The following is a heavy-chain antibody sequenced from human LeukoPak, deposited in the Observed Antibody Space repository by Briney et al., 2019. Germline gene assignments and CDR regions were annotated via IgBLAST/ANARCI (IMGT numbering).Heavy chain of an antibody. D-gene: IGHD2-15*01. V-gene: IGHV3-48*03. CDR3: ARQGYCSGGSCYYFDY. J-gene: IGHJ4*02. CDR2: ISTTGTIK. Sequence: GGSLRLSCAAPGFIFSAYDMNWVREAPGKGLGWVSYISTTGTIKYYADSVKGRFTISRDNAKNSLYLQMNSLRAEDTALYYCARQGYCSGGSCYYFDYWGQGTLVTVSS. CDR1: GFIFSAYD.